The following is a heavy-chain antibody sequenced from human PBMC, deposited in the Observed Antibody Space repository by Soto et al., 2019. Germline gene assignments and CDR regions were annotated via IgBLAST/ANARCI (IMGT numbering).Heavy chain of an antibody. CDR3: ARRDYYGSGSYVSSDAFDV. CDR1: GYRFTAYW. Sequence: PGESLKISCETSGYRFTAYWIAWVRQLPGKGLGWMGIVYPGDSDTRYSPSFEGQDSISVDKSVNTAYLQWSSLKASDTAMYFCARRDYYGSGSYVSSDAFDVWGQWTMVTVSS. V-gene: IGHV5-51*01. CDR2: VYPGDSDT. J-gene: IGHJ3*01. D-gene: IGHD3-10*01.